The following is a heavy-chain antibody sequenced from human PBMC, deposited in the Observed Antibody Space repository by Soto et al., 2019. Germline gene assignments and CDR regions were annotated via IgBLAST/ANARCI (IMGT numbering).Heavy chain of an antibody. D-gene: IGHD3-22*01. CDR3: ARDPTSMIVVGNFDY. CDR1: GFTFSSHA. V-gene: IGHV3-23*01. CDR2: ISGSGSST. J-gene: IGHJ4*02. Sequence: GGSLRLSCAASGFTFSSHAIYWVRQAPGKGLEWVSAISGSGSSTYYSHSVQGRFTISRDNSKKTLYLQMNSLRAEDTAVYYCARDPTSMIVVGNFDYWAREPWSPSPQ.